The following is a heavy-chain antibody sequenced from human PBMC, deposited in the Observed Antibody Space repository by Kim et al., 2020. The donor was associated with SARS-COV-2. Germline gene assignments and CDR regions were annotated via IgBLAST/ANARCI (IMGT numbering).Heavy chain of an antibody. CDR2: ISTTGSYM. J-gene: IGHJ6*03. V-gene: IGHV3-21*01. D-gene: IGHD3-9*01. Sequence: GGSLRLSCRVSGFDLRSYNMGWVRQSSEKGLEVVSSISTTGSYMFHGDSVRGRFIISRDNTRNSVYLQMNSLRADDTAVYYCARISLGSTYLDHYMDVWGKGTAVTVSS. CDR3: ARISLGSTYLDHYMDV. CDR1: GFDLRSYN.